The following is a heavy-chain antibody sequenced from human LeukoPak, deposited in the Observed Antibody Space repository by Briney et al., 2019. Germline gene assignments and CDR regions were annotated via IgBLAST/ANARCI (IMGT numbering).Heavy chain of an antibody. V-gene: IGHV4-31*03. J-gene: IGHJ6*02. CDR3: ARDSVGIAAADYGMDV. Sequence: SETLSLTCTVSGGSISSGGYYWSWIRQHPGKGLEGIGYIYYSESTYYNPSLKSRVTISVDTTKKQFSLKLSSVNAAATAVYYCARDSVGIAAADYGMDVWGQGTTVTVSS. D-gene: IGHD6-13*01. CDR1: GGSISSGGYY. CDR2: IYYSEST.